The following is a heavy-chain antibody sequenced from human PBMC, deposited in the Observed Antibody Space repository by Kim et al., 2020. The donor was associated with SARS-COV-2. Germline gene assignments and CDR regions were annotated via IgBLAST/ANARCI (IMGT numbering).Heavy chain of an antibody. V-gene: IGHV1-3*01. J-gene: IGHJ3*01. D-gene: IGHD3-22*01. CDR2: MNVGNDKT. CDR1: GFTLTSYG. Sequence: ASVKVSCKAFGFTLTSYGIHWVRQAPGRGLEWMGWMNVGNDKTKYSQKFQKRVTISRDTSASTVYLELTSLKSEDTAVYFCARSEWNFYDTSDYRSYAFDVWGQGTMVAVSS. CDR3: ARSEWNFYDTSDYRSYAFDV.